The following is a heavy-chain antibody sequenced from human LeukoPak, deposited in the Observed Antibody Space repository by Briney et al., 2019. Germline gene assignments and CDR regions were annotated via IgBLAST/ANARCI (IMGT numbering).Heavy chain of an antibody. CDR1: GFTVSSNY. D-gene: IGHD3-10*01. CDR3: ARHGGAFDI. CDR2: IKQDGSEK. Sequence: PGGSLRLSCAASGFTVSSNYMSWVRQAPGKGPEWVAYIKQDGSEKDYVDSVKGRFTISRDNAKNSPYLQMNSLRGEDTAVYYCARHGGAFDIWGQGTLVTVSS. V-gene: IGHV3-7*01. J-gene: IGHJ3*02.